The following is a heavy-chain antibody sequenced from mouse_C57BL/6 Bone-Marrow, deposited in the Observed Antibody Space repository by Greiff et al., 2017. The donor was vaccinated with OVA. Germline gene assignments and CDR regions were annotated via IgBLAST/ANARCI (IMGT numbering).Heavy chain of an antibody. CDR3: ARAGVYYDYDGTFFAY. J-gene: IGHJ3*01. V-gene: IGHV1-7*01. CDR1: GYTFTSYW. D-gene: IGHD2-4*01. Sequence: QVQLKESGAELAKPGASVKLSCKASGYTFTSYWMHWVKQRPGQGLEWIGYINPSSGYTKYNQKFKDKATLTADKSSSTAYMQLSSLTYEDSAVYYCARAGVYYDYDGTFFAYWGQGTLVTVSA. CDR2: INPSSGYT.